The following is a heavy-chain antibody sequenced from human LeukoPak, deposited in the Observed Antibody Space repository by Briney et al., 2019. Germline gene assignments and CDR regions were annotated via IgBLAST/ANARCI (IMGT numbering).Heavy chain of an antibody. CDR2: INHSGST. CDR1: GGSFSGYY. V-gene: IGHV4-34*01. J-gene: IGHJ4*02. Sequence: SETLSLTCAVYGGSFSGYYWSWIRQPPGKGLEWIGEINHSGSTNYNPSLKSRVTISVDTSKNQFSLKLSSVTAADTAVYYCARVLAIYYDSSGYHQHFDYWGQGTLVTVPS. CDR3: ARVLAIYYDSSGYHQHFDY. D-gene: IGHD3-22*01.